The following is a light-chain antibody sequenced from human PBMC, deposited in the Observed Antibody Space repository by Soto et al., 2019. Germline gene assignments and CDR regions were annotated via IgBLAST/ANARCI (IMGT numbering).Light chain of an antibody. CDR3: QQYNDYFFT. V-gene: IGKV1-5*03. CDR2: KAS. J-gene: IGKJ3*01. CDR1: QSISIW. Sequence: DIQMTQSPSTLSASVGDRVTITCRASQSISIWLAWFQQKPGKAPKLLIYKASTLESGVPSRFSGSGSGTEFTLTISSLQPDDFATYYCQQYNDYFFTFGPGTNVDIK.